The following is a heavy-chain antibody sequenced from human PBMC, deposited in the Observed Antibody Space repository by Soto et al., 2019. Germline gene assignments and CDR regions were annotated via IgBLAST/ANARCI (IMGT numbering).Heavy chain of an antibody. V-gene: IGHV1-18*04. J-gene: IGHJ6*02. CDR3: ARDRQIRVLLWFGEWSATENYYGMDV. D-gene: IGHD3-10*01. CDR1: GYTFTGYG. CDR2: ISVDNGNT. Sequence: ASGKVSCKASGYTFTGYGISWVRQAPAQGLEGMGWISVDNGNTNYAQKLEGRVTMTTDTSTNAAYINLRNMRSNDTAVYYSARDRQIRVLLWFGEWSATENYYGMDVWGQGTTVTVSS.